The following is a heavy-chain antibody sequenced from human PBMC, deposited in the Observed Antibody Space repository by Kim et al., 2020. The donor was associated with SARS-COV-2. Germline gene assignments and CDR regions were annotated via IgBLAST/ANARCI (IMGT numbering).Heavy chain of an antibody. CDR3: TGTDGNSGGDWYFDL. CDR1: GFTLSGSA. Sequence: GGSLRLSCAASGFTLSGSAIHWVRQASGKGLEWVGRIRKKPDNYATRYAASVKGRLTIPRDDSKNTAYLQMNSLKTEDTAVYYGTGTDGNSGGDWYFDLWGRGDLVIVS. V-gene: IGHV3-73*01. CDR2: IRKKPDNYAT. J-gene: IGHJ2*01. D-gene: IGHD4-4*01.